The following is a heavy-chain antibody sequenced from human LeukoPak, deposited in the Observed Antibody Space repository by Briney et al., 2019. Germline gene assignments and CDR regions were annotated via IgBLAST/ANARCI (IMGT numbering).Heavy chain of an antibody. CDR2: ISSSSSYI. D-gene: IGHD1-14*01. Sequence: GGSLRLTCTASGFTLSSYEMSWIRQAPGKGLEWVSSISSSSSYIYYADSVKGRFTISRDNAKNSLYLQMNSLRAEDTAVYYCARELSPNPYNWFDPWGQGTLVTVSS. CDR1: GFTLSSYE. J-gene: IGHJ5*02. V-gene: IGHV3-21*01. CDR3: ARELSPNPYNWFDP.